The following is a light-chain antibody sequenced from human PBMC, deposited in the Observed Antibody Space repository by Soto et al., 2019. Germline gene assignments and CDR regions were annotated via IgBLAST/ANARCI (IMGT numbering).Light chain of an antibody. CDR3: QQSYSNPIT. CDR1: QSITNY. J-gene: IGKJ5*01. V-gene: IGKV1-39*01. CDR2: AAS. Sequence: DIQMTQSPSSLSASVGDRVTITLRASQSITNYLNWYQQKPGKAPKLLIYAASSLQSGVPSRFSGSGSGTDFTLTISSLQPEDFATYYCQQSYSNPITFGQGTRLE.